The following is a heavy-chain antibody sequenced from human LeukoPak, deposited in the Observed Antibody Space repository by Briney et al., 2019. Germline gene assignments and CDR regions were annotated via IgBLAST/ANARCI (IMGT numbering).Heavy chain of an antibody. CDR3: VKTYCDHYFGLDV. CDR1: GFTFSRYA. J-gene: IGHJ6*02. V-gene: IGHV3-64*05. Sequence: GGSLRLSCSASGFTFSRYAMHWVRQAPGKGLEYVSAISSNGSSTYYGHSKEGRSSISRDNSENTMYIQMSSLRVDDTAVYDCVKTYCDHYFGLDVWGQGTTVIVSS. CDR2: ISSNGSST. D-gene: IGHD1-26*01.